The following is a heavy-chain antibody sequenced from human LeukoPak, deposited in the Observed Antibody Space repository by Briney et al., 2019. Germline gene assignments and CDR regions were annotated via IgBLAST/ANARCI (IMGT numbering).Heavy chain of an antibody. V-gene: IGHV3-53*01. D-gene: IGHD3-22*01. CDR2: IYSGGST. CDR3: ARDLNVINRYYDSSGYPTSPY. CDR1: GFTFSSNY. Sequence: PGGSLRLSCAASGFTFSSNYMSWVRQAPGKGLEWVSVIYSGGSTYYADSVKGRFTISRDNSKNTLYLQMNSLRAEDTAVYYCARDLNVINRYYDSSGYPTSPYWGQGTLVTVSS. J-gene: IGHJ4*02.